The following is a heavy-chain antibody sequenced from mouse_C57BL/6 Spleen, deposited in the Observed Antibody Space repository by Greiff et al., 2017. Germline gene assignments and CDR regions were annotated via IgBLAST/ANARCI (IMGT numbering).Heavy chain of an antibody. CDR2: IYSRSGNT. CDR1: GYTFTSYG. V-gene: IGHV1-81*01. Sequence: VQLQQSGAELARPGASVKLSCKASGYTFTSYGISWVKQRTGQGLEWIGEIYSRSGNTYYNEKFKGKGTLTAGKSSSRGYMELRSLTSVDSAVYCCARYFTTVVATRDFGVWGTGTTVTVSS. D-gene: IGHD1-1*01. J-gene: IGHJ1*03. CDR3: ARYFTTVVATRDFGV.